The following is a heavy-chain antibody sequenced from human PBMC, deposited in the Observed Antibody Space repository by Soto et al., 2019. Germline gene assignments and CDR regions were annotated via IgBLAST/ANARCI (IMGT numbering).Heavy chain of an antibody. D-gene: IGHD6-13*01. CDR2: TYYRSKWSN. CDR1: GDSLFTNGVA. J-gene: IGHJ3*02. CDR3: ARGRHSSFDI. Sequence: QVQLQQSGPGLVKPSQTLSLTCAISGDSLFTNGVAWNWIRLSPSRGLECLGRTYYRSKWSNDYAISLKSRININPDTSKNPFSLQLTSVTPEDTAVYFCARGRHSSFDIWGQGTMVTVSS. V-gene: IGHV6-1*01.